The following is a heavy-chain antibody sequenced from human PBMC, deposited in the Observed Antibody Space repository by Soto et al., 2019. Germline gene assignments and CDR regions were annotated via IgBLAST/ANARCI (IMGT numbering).Heavy chain of an antibody. D-gene: IGHD6-19*01. CDR3: AAIKVAVAGKRFGAFDI. CDR2: ISAYNGNT. J-gene: IGHJ3*02. Sequence: GASVKVSCKASGYTFTSYGISWVRQAPGQGLEWMGWISAYNGNTNYAQKLQGRVTMTTDTSTSTAYMELRSLRSDDTAVYYCAAIKVAVAGKRFGAFDIWGQGTMVTVSS. V-gene: IGHV1-18*01. CDR1: GYTFTSYG.